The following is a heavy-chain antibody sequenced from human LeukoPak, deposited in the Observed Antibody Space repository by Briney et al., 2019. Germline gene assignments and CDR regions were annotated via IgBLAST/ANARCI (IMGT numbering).Heavy chain of an antibody. Sequence: SETLSLTCTVSGGSVDSSTNYWGRIRQPPGKGLEWIGSIFYSGTTYYNPSLKSRVAISVDTSKNQFSLKLSSVTAADTAVYYCARKPGYYYYYMDVWGKGTTVTVSS. J-gene: IGHJ6*03. D-gene: IGHD1-14*01. CDR3: ARKPGYYYYYMDV. V-gene: IGHV4-39*07. CDR2: IFYSGTT. CDR1: GGSVDSSTNY.